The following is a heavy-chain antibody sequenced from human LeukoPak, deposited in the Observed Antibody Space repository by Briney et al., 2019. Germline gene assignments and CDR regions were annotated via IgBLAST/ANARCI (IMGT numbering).Heavy chain of an antibody. D-gene: IGHD3-22*01. CDR3: ITAERYYDIEYFDY. V-gene: IGHV3-15*01. Sequence: WIRQAPGKGLEWVGRIKSKTDGGTTDYAAPVKGRFTISTDDSKNTLYLQMNSLKTEDTAVYYCITAERYYDIEYFDYWGQGTLVTVSS. J-gene: IGHJ4*02. CDR2: IKSKTDGGTT.